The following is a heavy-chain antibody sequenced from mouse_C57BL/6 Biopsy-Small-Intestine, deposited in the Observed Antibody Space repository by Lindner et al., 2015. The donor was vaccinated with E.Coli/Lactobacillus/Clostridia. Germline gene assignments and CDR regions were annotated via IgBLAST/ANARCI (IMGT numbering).Heavy chain of an antibody. V-gene: IGHV1-20*01. CDR2: INPYNGDT. D-gene: IGHD2-5*01. CDR1: GYSFTGYF. CDR3: ARSDYSNYEGFAY. Sequence: VQLQESGPELVKPGDSVKISCKASGYSFTGYFMNWVMQSHGKSLEWIGRINPYNGDTFYNQKFKGKATLTVDKSSSTAHMELRSPTSEDSAVYYCARSDYSNYEGFAYWGQGTLVTVSA. J-gene: IGHJ3*01.